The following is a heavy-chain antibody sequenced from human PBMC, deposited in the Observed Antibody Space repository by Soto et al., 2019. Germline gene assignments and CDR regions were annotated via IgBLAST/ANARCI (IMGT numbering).Heavy chain of an antibody. CDR2: ISDSGANT. CDR3: VKIAAAVSDY. Sequence: PGGSLRRSCAASGCTFSNYAMSCFRQAPGKGLEWVSTISDSGANTYYADSVNGRFTISRDNSKNTLFLQMNSLRADDTALYYCVKIAAAVSDYCGQGALVSVS. V-gene: IGHV3-23*01. CDR1: GCTFSNYA. J-gene: IGHJ4*02. D-gene: IGHD6-13*01.